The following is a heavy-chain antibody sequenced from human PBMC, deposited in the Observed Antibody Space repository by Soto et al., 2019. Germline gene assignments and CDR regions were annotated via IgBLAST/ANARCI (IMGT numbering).Heavy chain of an antibody. CDR3: AINEGTDGYKFAY. D-gene: IGHD5-12*01. J-gene: IGHJ4*02. CDR2: IIPLFGTA. V-gene: IGHV1-69*01. CDR1: GGTFSTYD. Sequence: QVQLVQSGAEVKKPGSSVKVSCKASGGTFSTYDICWVRQAPGQGLEWMGGIIPLFGTANYAQKFQGRAKIIADESTRTAYMELRRLRSEDTAVYYCAINEGTDGYKFAYWGQGTLVTFSS.